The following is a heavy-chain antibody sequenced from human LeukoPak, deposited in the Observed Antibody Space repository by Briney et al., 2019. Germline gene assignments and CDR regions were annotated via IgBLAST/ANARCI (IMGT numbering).Heavy chain of an antibody. CDR1: GFTFNDYH. CDR2: LSRSSSRT. Sequence: GGSLRLPCAASGFTFNDYHMIWIRHAPGKRLEWGSYLSRSSSRTNYADSVKGRFTISRDNAKNSLYLQMYSLRAEDTAVYYCAKEMRTGSGAALDYWGPGTLVTVSS. D-gene: IGHD6-19*01. V-gene: IGHV3-11*06. CDR3: AKEMRTGSGAALDY. J-gene: IGHJ4*02.